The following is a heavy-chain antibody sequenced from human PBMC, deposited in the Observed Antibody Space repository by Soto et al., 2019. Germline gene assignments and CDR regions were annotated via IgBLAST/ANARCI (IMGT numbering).Heavy chain of an antibody. Sequence: ASVKVSCKVSGYTLTELSMHWVRQAPGKGLEWMGGFDPEDGETIYAQKFQGRVTMTEDTSTDTAYMELSSLRSEDTAVYYCATRLIPKDIVLMVYAKPRKNNWFDPWGQGTLVTVSS. D-gene: IGHD2-8*01. J-gene: IGHJ5*02. CDR2: FDPEDGET. CDR1: GYTLTELS. V-gene: IGHV1-24*01. CDR3: ATRLIPKDIVLMVYAKPRKNNWFDP.